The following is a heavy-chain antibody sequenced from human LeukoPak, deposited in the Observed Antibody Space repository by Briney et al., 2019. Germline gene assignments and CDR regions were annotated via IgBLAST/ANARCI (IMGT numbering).Heavy chain of an antibody. J-gene: IGHJ6*02. CDR3: ARSHYYGSGSHRPYYYGMDV. Sequence: PSETLSLTCTVSGGSISSGDYYWSWIRQPPGKGLEWIGYIYYSGSTYYNPSLKSRVTISVDASKNQFSLKLSSVTAADTAVYYCARSHYYGSGSHRPYYYGMDVWGQGTTVTVSS. CDR1: GGSISSGDYY. CDR2: IYYSGST. D-gene: IGHD3-10*01. V-gene: IGHV4-30-4*01.